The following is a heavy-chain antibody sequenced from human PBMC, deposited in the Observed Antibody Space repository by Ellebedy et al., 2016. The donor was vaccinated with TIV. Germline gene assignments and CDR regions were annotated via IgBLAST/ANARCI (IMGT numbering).Heavy chain of an antibody. CDR1: GFTVSSNSG. V-gene: IGHV3-23*01. Sequence: GESLKISCAASGFTVSSNSGMSWVRQAPGKGLEWVSGFSASGSQTYYADSVKGRFTISRDNSKNTLYLQMNSLRAEDTAVYFCGTVATTFDYWGQGTLVTVSS. CDR2: FSASGSQT. D-gene: IGHD5-24*01. CDR3: GTVATTFDY. J-gene: IGHJ4*02.